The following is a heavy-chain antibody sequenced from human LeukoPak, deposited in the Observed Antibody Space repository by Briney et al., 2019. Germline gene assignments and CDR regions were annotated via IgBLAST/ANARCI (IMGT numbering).Heavy chain of an antibody. CDR2: IRYDGSNK. CDR3: AKDPQTLIVVVVPYYFDY. J-gene: IGHJ4*02. D-gene: IGHD2-15*01. CDR1: GFTFSSYG. Sequence: GSLRLSCAASGFTFSSYGMHWVRQAPGKGLEWVAFIRYDGSNKYYADSVKGRFTISRDNSKNTLYLQMNSLRAEDTAVYYCAKDPQTLIVVVVPYYFDYWGQGTLVTVSS. V-gene: IGHV3-30*02.